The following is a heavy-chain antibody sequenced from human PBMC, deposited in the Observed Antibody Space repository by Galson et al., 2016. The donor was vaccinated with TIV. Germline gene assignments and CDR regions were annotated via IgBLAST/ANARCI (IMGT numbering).Heavy chain of an antibody. CDR2: FNPDSGAT. V-gene: IGHV1-2*02. Sequence: SVKVSCKASGYIFINYYIHWVRQAPGQGLEWLGWFNPDSGATQYAQKFQGRVTMTRDTSISTAYMELRRLISDDTAVYYCARVNWERAFYYWGQGTQVTVSS. J-gene: IGHJ4*02. CDR3: ARVNWERAFYY. CDR1: GYIFINYY. D-gene: IGHD7-27*01.